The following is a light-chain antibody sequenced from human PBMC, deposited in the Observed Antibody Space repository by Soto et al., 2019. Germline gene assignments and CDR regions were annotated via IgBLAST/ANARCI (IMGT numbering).Light chain of an antibody. CDR1: QSVSNNY. Sequence: EIVLRQSAGTLSLSPGERATLSSRASQSVSNNYLAWYQQKPGQAPRLLIYGASNRATGIPDRFSGSGSGTDFTLTISRLEPEDFAVYYCQQYGSSGTFGQGTKVDIK. J-gene: IGKJ1*01. CDR2: GAS. CDR3: QQYGSSGT. V-gene: IGKV3-20*01.